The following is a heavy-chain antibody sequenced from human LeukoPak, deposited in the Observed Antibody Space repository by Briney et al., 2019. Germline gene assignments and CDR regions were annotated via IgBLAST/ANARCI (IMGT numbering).Heavy chain of an antibody. J-gene: IGHJ4*02. Sequence: ASVKVSCKASGYTFTGYYMHWVRQAPGQGLEWMGWINPNSGGTNYAQKFQGRVTMTRDTSISTAYMGLSRLRSDDTAVYYCARDVDIYCSSTSCYFSPTYYFDYWGQGTLVTVSS. CDR1: GYTFTGYY. CDR2: INPNSGGT. D-gene: IGHD2-2*01. V-gene: IGHV1-2*02. CDR3: ARDVDIYCSSTSCYFSPTYYFDY.